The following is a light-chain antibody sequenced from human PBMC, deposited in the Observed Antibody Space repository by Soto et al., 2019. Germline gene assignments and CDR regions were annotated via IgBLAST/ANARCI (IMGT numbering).Light chain of an antibody. J-gene: IGLJ7*01. CDR1: NSDIGDWNY. CDR3: SSFSSGTTLFV. Sequence: QSALTQPASVSGSPGQSITISCTGANSDIGDWNYVSWYQQYPGKAPKVIIYEVNYRPSGVSYRFSGSKSGNTASLTISGLHDEDEADYYCSSFSSGTTLFVFGGGTQLTVL. CDR2: EVN. V-gene: IGLV2-14*01.